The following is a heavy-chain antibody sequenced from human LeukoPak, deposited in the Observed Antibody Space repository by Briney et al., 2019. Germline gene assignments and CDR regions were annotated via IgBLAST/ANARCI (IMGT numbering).Heavy chain of an antibody. D-gene: IGHD1-1*01. CDR3: ASFGLGYALDY. V-gene: IGHV3-66*01. J-gene: IGHJ4*02. CDR2: IYSGGST. CDR1: GFTVSSNY. Sequence: PGGGLRLSCAAPGFTVSSNYKSWVRPAPGEGVEWVSVIYSGGSTYYADSVKGRFTISRDISKNTLYLQMSSLRAEDTAVYYCASFGLGYALDYWGQGTLVTVSS.